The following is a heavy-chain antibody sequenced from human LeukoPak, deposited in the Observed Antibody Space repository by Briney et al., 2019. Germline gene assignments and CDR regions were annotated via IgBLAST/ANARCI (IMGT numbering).Heavy chain of an antibody. V-gene: IGHV4-61*02. J-gene: IGHJ4*02. Sequence: SETLSLTCTASGGSISSGSYYWSWIRQPAGKGLEWIGRTSTSGSTNYNPSLKSRITISVDTSKNQFSLNLSSVTAVDTAVYYCARAASQAFDYWGQGTLVTVSS. CDR1: GGSISSGSYY. CDR2: TSTSGST. CDR3: ARAASQAFDY.